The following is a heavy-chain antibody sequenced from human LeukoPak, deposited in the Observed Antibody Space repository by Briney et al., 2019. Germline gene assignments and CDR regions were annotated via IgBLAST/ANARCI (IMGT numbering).Heavy chain of an antibody. CDR1: GFSLSTSGVG. D-gene: IGHD3-9*01. J-gene: IGHJ4*02. CDR2: IYWDDDK. Sequence: SGPTLVNPTQTLTLTCTFSGFSLSTSGVGVGWIRQPPGKALEWLALIYWDDDKRYSPSLKSRLTITKDTSKNQVVLTMTNMDPVDTATYYCAHSTLTYYDILTGPKTHFDYWGQGTLVTVSS. V-gene: IGHV2-5*02. CDR3: AHSTLTYYDILTGPKTHFDY.